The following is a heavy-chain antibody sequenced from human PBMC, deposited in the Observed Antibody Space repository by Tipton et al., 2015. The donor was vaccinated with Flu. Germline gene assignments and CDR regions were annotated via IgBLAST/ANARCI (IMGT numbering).Heavy chain of an antibody. D-gene: IGHD3-10*01. CDR2: VYHGGTT. J-gene: IGHJ4*02. CDR3: ATTTYYYGSGSHDY. CDR1: GGSISSGSYY. V-gene: IGHV4-39*07. Sequence: TLSLTCTVSGGSISSGSYYWSWIRQPPGKGLEWIGCVYHGGTTYYNPSLKSRVAISLDTFQNQFSLKLTSVTAADTAVYYCATTTYYYGSGSHDYWGQGTLVTVSS.